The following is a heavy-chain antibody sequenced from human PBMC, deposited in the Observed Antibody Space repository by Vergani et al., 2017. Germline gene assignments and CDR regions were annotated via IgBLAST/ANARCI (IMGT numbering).Heavy chain of an antibody. J-gene: IGHJ4*02. Sequence: EVDLVESGGGLAQPGGSLRLSCEASGITFWKFGMHWVRQGPGKGLEWVSGISWNSGAVNYADSVRGRFTISRDNAKNSLFLEMNSLRVADTAVYYCARGHPVGIYWGQGTLVTVSS. D-gene: IGHD1-26*01. CDR3: ARGHPVGIY. CDR1: GITFWKFG. V-gene: IGHV3-9*01. CDR2: ISWNSGAV.